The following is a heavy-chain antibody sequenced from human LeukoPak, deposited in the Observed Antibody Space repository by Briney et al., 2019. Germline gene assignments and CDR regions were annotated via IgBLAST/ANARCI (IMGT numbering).Heavy chain of an antibody. CDR3: AKGGYSYGYFDY. CDR1: GFTLSSYG. V-gene: IGHV3-23*01. J-gene: IGHJ4*02. CDR2: INSNSGNT. D-gene: IGHD5-18*01. Sequence: GGSLRLSCAASGFTLSSYGMSWGRQAPGKGLEWVSVINSNSGNTFYADSVKGRFTISRDNSKNTLYLQMNSLRAEDTAVYYCAKGGYSYGYFDYWGQGILVTVSS.